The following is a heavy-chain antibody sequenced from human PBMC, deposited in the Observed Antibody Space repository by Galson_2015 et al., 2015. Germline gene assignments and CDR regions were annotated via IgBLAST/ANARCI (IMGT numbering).Heavy chain of an antibody. CDR2: IYSGGST. D-gene: IGHD2-21*01. Sequence: SLRLSCAASGFTVSSNYMSWVRQAPGKGLEWVSVIYSGGSTYYADSVKGRFTISRDNSKNTLYIQMNSLRVEDTAVYYCARDRVWIAGLKIYYSGIDISFHWSTFTAS. CDR1: GFTVSSNY. V-gene: IGHV3-66*02. J-gene: IGHJ6*02. CDR3: ARDRVWIAGLKIYYSGIDI.